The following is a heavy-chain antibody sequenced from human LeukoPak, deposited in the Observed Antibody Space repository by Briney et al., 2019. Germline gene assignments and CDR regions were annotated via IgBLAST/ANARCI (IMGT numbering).Heavy chain of an antibody. V-gene: IGHV4-61*01. J-gene: IGHJ5*02. Sequence: SETLSLTCTVSGGSVSSGNHYWSWIRQPPGRGLEWIGYIYYTGDTTYNPSLKSRVTISIDTSKNQFSLKVTSVTATDTAIYYCARDGPDGYNPRWFDPWGQGTLVTVSS. D-gene: IGHD5-24*01. CDR1: GGSVSSGNHY. CDR3: ARDGPDGYNPRWFDP. CDR2: IYYTGDT.